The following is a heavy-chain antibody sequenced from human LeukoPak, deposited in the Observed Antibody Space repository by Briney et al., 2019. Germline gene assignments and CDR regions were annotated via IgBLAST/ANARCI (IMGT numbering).Heavy chain of an antibody. V-gene: IGHV1-69*13. D-gene: IGHD2-2*01. Sequence: SVKVSCKASGGTFSSYAISWVRQAPGQGLEWMGGTIPIFGTANYAQKFQGRVTITADESTSTAYMELSSLRSEDTAVYYCARGGYCSSTTCYQNYWGQGTLVTVSS. CDR1: GGTFSSYA. CDR2: TIPIFGTA. CDR3: ARGGYCSSTTCYQNY. J-gene: IGHJ4*02.